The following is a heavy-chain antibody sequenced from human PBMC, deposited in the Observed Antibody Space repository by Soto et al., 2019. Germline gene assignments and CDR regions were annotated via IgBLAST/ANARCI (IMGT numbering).Heavy chain of an antibody. Sequence: ASVKVSCKASGYTFTSYAMHWVRQAPGQRLEWMGWINAGNGNTKYSQKFQGRITITRDTSASTAYMELSSLRSEDTAVYYCAREGYYYGSGRPASHYYYYYYMDVWGKGTTVT. D-gene: IGHD3-10*01. V-gene: IGHV1-3*01. CDR1: GYTFTSYA. J-gene: IGHJ6*03. CDR3: AREGYYYGSGRPASHYYYYYYMDV. CDR2: INAGNGNT.